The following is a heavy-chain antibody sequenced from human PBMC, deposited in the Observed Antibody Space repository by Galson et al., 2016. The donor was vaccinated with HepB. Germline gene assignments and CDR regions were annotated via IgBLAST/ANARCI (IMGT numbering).Heavy chain of an antibody. CDR1: GFTFDDYA. Sequence: SLRLSCAAYGFTFDDYAMHWVRQAPGKGLEWVSLISWDGGSTYYADSVKGRFTISRDNSKNSLYLQMNSLRAEDTALYYCAKDIQRDSSSWYGGIYGMDVWGQGTTVTVSS. CDR2: ISWDGGST. D-gene: IGHD6-13*01. J-gene: IGHJ6*02. CDR3: AKDIQRDSSSWYGGIYGMDV. V-gene: IGHV3-43D*03.